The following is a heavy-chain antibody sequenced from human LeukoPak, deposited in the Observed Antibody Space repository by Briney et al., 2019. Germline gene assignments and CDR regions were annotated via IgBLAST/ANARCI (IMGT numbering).Heavy chain of an antibody. V-gene: IGHV4-34*01. D-gene: IGHD3-10*01. CDR2: INHSGST. CDR1: GGSFSGYY. CDR3: ARGLDQYGSGSYYNDY. J-gene: IGHJ4*02. Sequence: SETLSLTCAVYGGSFSGYYWSWIRQPPGKGPEWIGEINHSGSTNYNPSLKSRVTISVDTSKNQFSLKLSSVTAADTAVYYCARGLDQYGSGSYYNDYWGQGTLVTVSS.